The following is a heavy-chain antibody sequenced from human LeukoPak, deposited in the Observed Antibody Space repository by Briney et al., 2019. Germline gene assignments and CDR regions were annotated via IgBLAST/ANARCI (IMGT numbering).Heavy chain of an antibody. CDR1: GYTFTGYY. V-gene: IGHV1-2*06. J-gene: IGHJ6*02. D-gene: IGHD4-17*01. Sequence: ASVTVSCKASGYTFTGYYMHWVRQAPGQGLEWMGRINPNSGGTNYAQKFQGRVTMTRDTSISTAYMELSRLRSDDTAVYYCASPTVTPFYYYYGMDVWGQGTTVTVSS. CDR2: INPNSGGT. CDR3: ASPTVTPFYYYYGMDV.